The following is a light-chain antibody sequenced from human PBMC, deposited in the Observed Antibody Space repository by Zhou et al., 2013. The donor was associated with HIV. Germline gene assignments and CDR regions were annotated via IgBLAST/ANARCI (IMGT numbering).Light chain of an antibody. CDR1: QGISSY. CDR3: QEYKSSPIT. V-gene: IGKV1-27*01. Sequence: DIQLTQSPSSLSASVGDRVTITCRVSQGISSYLNWYRQKPGQVPNLLIYAASTLQSGVSSRFSGSGSGTEFTLTISRLQPEDVADYYCQEYKSSPITFGQGTRLDIK. J-gene: IGKJ5*01. CDR2: AAS.